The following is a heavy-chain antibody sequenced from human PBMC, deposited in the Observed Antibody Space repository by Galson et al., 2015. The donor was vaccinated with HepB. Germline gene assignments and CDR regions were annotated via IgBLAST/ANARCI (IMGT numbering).Heavy chain of an antibody. V-gene: IGHV1-3*01. CDR1: GYTFTSYA. J-gene: IGHJ4*02. Sequence: SVKVSCKASGYTFTSYAMHWVRQAPGQRLEWMGWINAGNGNTKYSQKFQGRVTITRDTSASTAYMELSSLRSEDTAVYYCARLWGESKAGAFDYWGQGTLVTVSS. D-gene: IGHD3-16*01. CDR3: ARLWGESKAGAFDY. CDR2: INAGNGNT.